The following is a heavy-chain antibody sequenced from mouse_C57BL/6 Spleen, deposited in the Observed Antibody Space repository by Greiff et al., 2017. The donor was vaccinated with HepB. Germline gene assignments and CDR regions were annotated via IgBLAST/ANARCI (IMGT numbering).Heavy chain of an antibody. J-gene: IGHJ4*01. CDR1: GFNIKDYY. Sequence: EVQLQQSGAELVKSGASVKLSCTASGFNIKDYYMHWVKQRTDPGPERIGRIDLEDVETKYAPKFQGKATITAETSSNPAYLQLCSLTSEDTAVYCWARGSSRGGAMDYWGQGASVTVAS. V-gene: IGHV14-2*01. CDR3: ARGSSRGGAMDY. D-gene: IGHD1-1*01. CDR2: IDLEDVET.